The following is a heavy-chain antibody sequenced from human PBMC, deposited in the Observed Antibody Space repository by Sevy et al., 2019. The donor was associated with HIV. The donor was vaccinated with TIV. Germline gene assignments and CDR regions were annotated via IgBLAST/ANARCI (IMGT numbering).Heavy chain of an antibody. CDR1: GGSFSGYY. CDR3: ARAPPIVVVPGAPSWFDP. CDR2: INHTGST. J-gene: IGHJ5*02. Sequence: SETLSLTCAVYGGSFSGYYWNWIRQPPGKGLEWIGEINHTGSTNYNPSLKSRVTISVDTSKTQDSLKLSSVTAADTAIYYCARAPPIVVVPGAPSWFDPWGQGTLVTVSS. V-gene: IGHV4-34*01. D-gene: IGHD2-2*01.